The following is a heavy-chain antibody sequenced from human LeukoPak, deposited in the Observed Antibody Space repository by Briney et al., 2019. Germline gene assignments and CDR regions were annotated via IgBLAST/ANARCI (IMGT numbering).Heavy chain of an antibody. J-gene: IGHJ6*02. CDR3: ARVLPGGGYGMDV. Sequence: GGSLRLSCAASGFIFSSYGIHWVRQAPGQGLEWVAVIWYDGSKEYYSDSVKGRFTVSRDNSKNTLYLQMNSLRAEDTAVYYCARVLPGGGYGMDVWGQGTTVTVSS. CDR1: GFIFSSYG. V-gene: IGHV3-33*01. D-gene: IGHD3-10*01. CDR2: IWYDGSKE.